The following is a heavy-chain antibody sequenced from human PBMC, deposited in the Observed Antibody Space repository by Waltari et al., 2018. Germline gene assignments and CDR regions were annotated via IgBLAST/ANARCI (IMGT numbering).Heavy chain of an antibody. V-gene: IGHV5-51*01. CDR2: IYPGDSDT. D-gene: IGHD1-7*01. CDR3: ARHSWGTGTTGDGFDY. J-gene: IGHJ4*02. Sequence: EVQLVQSGAEVKKPGESLKISCKGSGYSFTSYWIGWVRQMPGKGLGWMGIIYPGDSDTRYRPAFQGKVTSAAEKSISTAYLQWSSLKASDTAMYYCARHSWGTGTTGDGFDYWGQGTLVTVSS. CDR1: GYSFTSYW.